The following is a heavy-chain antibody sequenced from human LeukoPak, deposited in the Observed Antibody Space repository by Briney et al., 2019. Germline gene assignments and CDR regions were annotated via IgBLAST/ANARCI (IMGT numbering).Heavy chain of an antibody. J-gene: IGHJ4*02. Sequence: GGSLRLSCTASGFTLSDYGMHWVRQAPGKGLEWVAVIWYDGKNKYYADSVKGRFTISRDNSKNTMYLQLNSLRVEDTAVYYCAKPEGNFWSGFDYWGQGTLVTVSS. D-gene: IGHD3-3*01. CDR1: GFTLSDYG. CDR2: IWYDGKNK. CDR3: AKPEGNFWSGFDY. V-gene: IGHV3-33*06.